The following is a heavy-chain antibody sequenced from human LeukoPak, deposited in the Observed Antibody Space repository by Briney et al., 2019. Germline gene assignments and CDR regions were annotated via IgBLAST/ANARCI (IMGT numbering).Heavy chain of an antibody. V-gene: IGHV4-61*02. Sequence: PSETLSLTCTVSGGSISSGSYYWSWIRQPAGKGLEWIGRIYTSGSTNYNPSLKSRVTISVDTSKNQFPLKLSSVTAADTAVYYCAREMVMVRGVEPFDYWGQGTLVTVSS. CDR3: AREMVMVRGVEPFDY. CDR2: IYTSGST. D-gene: IGHD3-10*01. CDR1: GGSISSGSYY. J-gene: IGHJ4*02.